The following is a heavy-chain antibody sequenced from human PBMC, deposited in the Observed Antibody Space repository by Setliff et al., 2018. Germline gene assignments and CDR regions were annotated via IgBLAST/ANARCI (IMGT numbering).Heavy chain of an antibody. Sequence: PSETLSLTCTVSGGSISNTYYYWSWIRQPAGQGLEWIGQTYTSWSTNYNPSLKSRVTISVDTSKNQFSLKLSSVTAADTAVYYCARMSGFLHIDVWGKGTTVTVSS. CDR3: ARMSGFLHIDV. CDR2: TYTSWST. D-gene: IGHD3-3*01. CDR1: GGSISNTYYY. J-gene: IGHJ6*03. V-gene: IGHV4-61*09.